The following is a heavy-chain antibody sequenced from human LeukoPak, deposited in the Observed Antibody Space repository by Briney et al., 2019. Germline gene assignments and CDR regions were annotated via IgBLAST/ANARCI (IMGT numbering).Heavy chain of an antibody. CDR3: ARVGTVVVGGVGYFDY. V-gene: IGHV3-48*03. CDR2: ISSSGSTI. J-gene: IGHJ4*02. D-gene: IGHD2-15*01. Sequence: GGSLRLSCAASGFTFSSYEMNWVRQAPGKGLEWVSYISSSGSTIYYADSVKGRFTISRDNAKNSLYLQMNSLRAEDTAVYYCARVGTVVVGGVGYFDYWGQGTLVTVSS. CDR1: GFTFSSYE.